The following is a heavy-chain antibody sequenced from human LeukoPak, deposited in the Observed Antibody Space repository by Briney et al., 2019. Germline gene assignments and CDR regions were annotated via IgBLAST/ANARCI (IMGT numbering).Heavy chain of an antibody. V-gene: IGHV1-69*01. CDR2: IIPIFGTA. CDR1: GGTFSSYA. Sequence: GSSVKVSCKASGGTFSSYAVSWVRQAPGQGLEWMGGIIPIFGTANYAQKFQGRVTITADESTSTAYMELSSLRSEDTAVYYCARGSSYDSSGYYDYYYYGMDVWGXGTTVTVSS. D-gene: IGHD3-22*01. J-gene: IGHJ6*04. CDR3: ARGSSYDSSGYYDYYYYGMDV.